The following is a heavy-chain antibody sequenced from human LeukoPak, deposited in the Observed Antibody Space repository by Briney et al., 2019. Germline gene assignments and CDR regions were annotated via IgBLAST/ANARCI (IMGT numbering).Heavy chain of an antibody. CDR3: AREGYYGMDV. J-gene: IGHJ6*02. V-gene: IGHV1-46*01. CDR1: GGTFSSYA. Sequence: ASVKVSCKASGGTFSSYAISWVRQAPGQGLEWMGIINPSGGSTSYAQKFQGRVTMTRDTSTSTVYMELSSLRSEDTAVYYCAREGYYGMDVWGQGTLVTVSS. CDR2: INPSGGST.